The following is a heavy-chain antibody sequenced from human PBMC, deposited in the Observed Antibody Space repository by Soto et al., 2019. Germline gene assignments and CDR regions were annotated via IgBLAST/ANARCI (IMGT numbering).Heavy chain of an antibody. D-gene: IGHD3-10*01. CDR1: GGTFSSYG. J-gene: IGHJ5*02. Sequence: QVQLVQSGAEVKKPGSSVKVSCNASGGTFSSYGISWVRQAPGQGLEWMGGIIPIFGTAKYAQKFQGRVTITADESTNTAYMELSSLRSEDTAVYYCARDEVTMIRGVTNWFDPWGQGTLVTVSS. V-gene: IGHV1-69*01. CDR2: IIPIFGTA. CDR3: ARDEVTMIRGVTNWFDP.